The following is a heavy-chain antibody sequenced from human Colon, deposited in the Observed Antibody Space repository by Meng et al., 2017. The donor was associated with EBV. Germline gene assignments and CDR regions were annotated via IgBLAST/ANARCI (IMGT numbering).Heavy chain of an antibody. Sequence: EVQLLESGGDLVQPGGSLRLSCAASGFTFSSYAMSWVRQAPGKGLEWVSAIIGNGGSTYYADSAEGRFTISRDNSKNTLYLQMNSLRAEGTAVYYCARDSDRSSTSNWFDPWGQGTLGTVSS. CDR1: GFTFSSYA. V-gene: IGHV3-23*01. CDR2: IIGNGGST. CDR3: ARDSDRSSTSNWFDP. J-gene: IGHJ5*02. D-gene: IGHD2-2*01.